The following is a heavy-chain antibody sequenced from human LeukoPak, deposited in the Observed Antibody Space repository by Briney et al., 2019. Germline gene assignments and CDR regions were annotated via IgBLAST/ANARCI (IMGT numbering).Heavy chain of an antibody. CDR1: GGSISSYY. V-gene: IGHV4-59*01. CDR2: IYYSGST. D-gene: IGHD3-10*01. J-gene: IGHJ3*02. Sequence: PSETLSLTCTVSGGSISSYYWSWIRQPPGKGLEWIGYIYYSGSTNYNPSLKSRVTISVDTSKNQFSLKLSSVTAADTAVYYCARDRSGPYFDIWGQGTMVTVSS. CDR3: ARDRSGPYFDI.